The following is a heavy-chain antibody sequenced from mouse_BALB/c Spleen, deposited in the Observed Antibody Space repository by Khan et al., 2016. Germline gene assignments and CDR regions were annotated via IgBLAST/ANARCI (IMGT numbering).Heavy chain of an antibody. J-gene: IGHJ2*01. CDR1: GYSFTSYT. Sequence: QVQLKQSGAELARPGASVKMSCKASGYSFTSYTMHWVKQRPGQGLEWLAFINPSSSYTNYNQNFKDKATLTADKSSSTAYMQLSSLTSEDSAVYFCARYSTTVVAPLDYWGQGTTLTVSS. CDR2: INPSSSYT. V-gene: IGHV1-4*01. D-gene: IGHD1-1*01. CDR3: ARYSTTVVAPLDY.